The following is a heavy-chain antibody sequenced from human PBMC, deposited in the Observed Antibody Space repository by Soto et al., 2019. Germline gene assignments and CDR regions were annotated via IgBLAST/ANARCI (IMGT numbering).Heavy chain of an antibody. V-gene: IGHV4-30-4*01. J-gene: IGHJ4*02. CDR1: GGSISSGDYY. D-gene: IGHD5-18*01. Sequence: QVQLQESGPGLVKPSQTLSLTCTVSGGSISSGDYYWSWIRQPPGKGLEWIGYIYYSGSTYYNPSHKCRVTISVYTSKNQVSLNLSSVTAADTAVYYCASNSYEYTFYDYWGQGTLVTVSS. CDR3: ASNSYEYTFYDY. CDR2: IYYSGST.